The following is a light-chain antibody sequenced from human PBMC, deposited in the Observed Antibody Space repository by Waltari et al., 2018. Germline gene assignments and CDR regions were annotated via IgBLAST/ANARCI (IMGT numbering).Light chain of an antibody. J-gene: IGKJ1*01. V-gene: IGKV3-20*01. Sequence: EVVLTQSPGTLSLSPGERATLACRASQSVGTSLAWYQQKPGQTPRLLIYGASRRATGIPDRFSGSGSGTDFSLTISRLEPEDFAAYYCQHYVRLPATFGQGTKVEI. CDR2: GAS. CDR3: QHYVRLPAT. CDR1: QSVGTS.